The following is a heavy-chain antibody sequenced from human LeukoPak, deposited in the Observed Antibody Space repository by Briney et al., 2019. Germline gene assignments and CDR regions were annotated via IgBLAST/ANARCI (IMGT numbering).Heavy chain of an antibody. Sequence: ASVKVSCKASGYTFIDYYIHWVRQAPGRGLEWMGRINPTTGDTDYAQKFQGKVSMTRDTSNSTAYMDVSRLRSDDTAVYYCATLGEDNSDTPFDYWGQGTLVTVSS. CDR1: GYTFIDYY. J-gene: IGHJ4*02. CDR3: ATLGEDNSDTPFDY. CDR2: INPTTGDT. D-gene: IGHD3-16*01. V-gene: IGHV1-2*06.